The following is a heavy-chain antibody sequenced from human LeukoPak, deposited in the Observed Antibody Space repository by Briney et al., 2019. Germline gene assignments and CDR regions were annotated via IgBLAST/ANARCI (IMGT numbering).Heavy chain of an antibody. CDR2: IYYSGST. D-gene: IGHD3-10*01. CDR3: ARARFGELSARYYFDY. Sequence: PSETLSLTCTVSGGSISSSSYYWGWIRQPPGKGLEWIGSIYYSGSTYYNPSLKSRVTMSVDTSKNQFSLTLSSVTAADTAVYYCARARFGELSARYYFDYWGQGTLVTVSS. V-gene: IGHV4-39*07. CDR1: GGSISSSSYY. J-gene: IGHJ4*02.